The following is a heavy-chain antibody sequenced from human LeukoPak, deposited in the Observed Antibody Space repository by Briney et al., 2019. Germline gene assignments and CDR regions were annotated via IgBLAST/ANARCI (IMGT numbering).Heavy chain of an antibody. CDR3: ARGRDTSGYYDDY. D-gene: IGHD3-22*01. CDR1: GGSIGSGTHY. CDR2: INHSGST. V-gene: IGHV4-31*03. Sequence: NTSQTLSLTCTVSGGSIGSGTHYYNWLRQHPGKGLEWIGEINHSGSTNYNPSLKSRVTISVDTSKNQFSLKLSSVTAADTAVYYCARGRDTSGYYDDYWGQGTLVTVSS. J-gene: IGHJ4*02.